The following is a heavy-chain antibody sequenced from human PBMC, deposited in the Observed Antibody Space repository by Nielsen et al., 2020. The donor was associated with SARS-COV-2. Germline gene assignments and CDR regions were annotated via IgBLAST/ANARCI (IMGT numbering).Heavy chain of an antibody. Sequence: GGSLRLSCKGSGYSFTSYWIGWVRQMPGKGLEWMGIIYPGDSDTRYSPSFQGQVTISADKSISTAYLQWSSLKASDTAMYYCARANRAAAGTGPFDYWGQGTLVTVSS. CDR3: ARANRAAAGTGPFDY. CDR2: IYPGDSDT. D-gene: IGHD6-13*01. CDR1: GYSFTSYW. J-gene: IGHJ4*02. V-gene: IGHV5-51*01.